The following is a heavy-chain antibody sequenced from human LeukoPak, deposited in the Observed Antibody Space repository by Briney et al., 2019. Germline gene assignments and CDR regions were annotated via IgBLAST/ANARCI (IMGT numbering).Heavy chain of an antibody. CDR1: GYTFTGYY. V-gene: IGHV1-46*01. CDR2: INPSGGST. CDR3: AREKTAYYYDSSGYYPRTHRWFDP. D-gene: IGHD3-22*01. Sequence: ASVKVSCKASGYTFTGYYMHWVRQAPGQGLEWMGIINPSGGSTSYAQKFQGGVTMTRDTSTSTVYMELSSLRSEDTAVYYCAREKTAYYYDSSGYYPRTHRWFDPWGQGTLVTVSS. J-gene: IGHJ5*02.